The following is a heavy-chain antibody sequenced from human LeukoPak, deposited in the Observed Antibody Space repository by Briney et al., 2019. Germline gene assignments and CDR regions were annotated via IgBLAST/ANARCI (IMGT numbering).Heavy chain of an antibody. CDR3: ARVPGYSSSWSRFDP. J-gene: IGHJ5*02. CDR1: GFTFSSYD. V-gene: IGHV3-48*03. Sequence: GGSLRLSCAASGFTFSSYDMNWVRQAPGKGLEWVSYISSSGTTIYYPDSVKGRFTISRDNAKNSLYLQMNSLRAEDTAVYYCARVPGYSSSWSRFDPWGQGTLVTVSS. CDR2: ISSSGTTI. D-gene: IGHD6-13*01.